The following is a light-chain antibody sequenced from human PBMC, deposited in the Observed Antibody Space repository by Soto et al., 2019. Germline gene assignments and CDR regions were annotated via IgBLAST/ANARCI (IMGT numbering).Light chain of an antibody. CDR3: AAWDDSLSGVV. J-gene: IGLJ2*01. V-gene: IGLV1-47*01. CDR2: RNN. CDR1: SSNIGSNY. Sequence: QSVLTQPPSASVTPVQSVTTSCSGSSSNIGSNYVYWYQQLPGTAPKLLIYRNNQRPSGVPDRFSGSKSGTSASLAISGLRSEDEADYYCAAWDDSLSGVVFGGGTKLTVL.